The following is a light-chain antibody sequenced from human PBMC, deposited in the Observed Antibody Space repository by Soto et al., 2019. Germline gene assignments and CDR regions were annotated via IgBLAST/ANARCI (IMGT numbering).Light chain of an antibody. Sequence: QSVLTQPPSVSAAPGQRVTISCTGSSSNIGAGYDVHWYQQLPGTAPKLLVSGDTNRPSGVPDRVSGSKSGTSASLAITGLRAEDEADYYCQSFDSSLSGWVFGGGTKLTVL. CDR3: QSFDSSLSGWV. J-gene: IGLJ3*02. CDR2: GDT. CDR1: SSNIGAGYD. V-gene: IGLV1-40*01.